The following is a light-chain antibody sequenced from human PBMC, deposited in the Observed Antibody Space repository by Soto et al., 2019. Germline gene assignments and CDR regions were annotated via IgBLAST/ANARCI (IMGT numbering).Light chain of an antibody. CDR3: QQLDSYSLT. Sequence: IQLTQSPSSLSASIGDRVTITCRASQGISNSLAWYQQKPGKAPKLLIYIASTLQSGVPPRFSGSGFGTDFTLTISSLQPEDFATYYCQQLDSYSLTFGQGTRLEIK. CDR1: QGISNS. CDR2: IAS. V-gene: IGKV1-9*01. J-gene: IGKJ5*01.